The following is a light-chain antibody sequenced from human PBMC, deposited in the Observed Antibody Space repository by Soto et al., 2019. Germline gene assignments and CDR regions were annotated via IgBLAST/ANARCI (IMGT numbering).Light chain of an antibody. Sequence: EIVLTQSPATLSLSPGERATLSCRASQSVGSNLAWSQQNPGQAPRILIHDAFSRATGIPGKFSGSGSGTDFTLTISVLEPEDFAVYYCQQRSNWPGVTFGPGTKVDVK. CDR1: QSVGSN. CDR2: DAF. CDR3: QQRSNWPGVT. V-gene: IGKV3-11*01. J-gene: IGKJ3*01.